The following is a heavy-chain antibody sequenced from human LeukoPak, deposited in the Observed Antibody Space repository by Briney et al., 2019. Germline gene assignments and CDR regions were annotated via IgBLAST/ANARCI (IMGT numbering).Heavy chain of an antibody. CDR2: INQDGSKK. V-gene: IGHV3-7*04. CDR1: GFTISTYW. D-gene: IGHD6-13*01. CDR3: ARAVAAADSY. Sequence: QFGGSLRLSCTASGFTISTYWMSWVRQAPGKGLEWVANINQDGSKKYYVDSVKGRFTISRDNVKNSVYLQMNSLRAEDTAVYSCARAVAAADSYWGRGTLVTVSS. J-gene: IGHJ4*02.